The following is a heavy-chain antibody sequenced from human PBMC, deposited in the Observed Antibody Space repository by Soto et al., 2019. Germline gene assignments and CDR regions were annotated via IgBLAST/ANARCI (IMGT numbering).Heavy chain of an antibody. Sequence: EVQLVESGGGLVKPGGSLRLSCAASGLTFSNAWMSWVRQAPGKGLEWVGRIKSKTDGGTTDYAAPVKGRFTISRDDSKNTLYLQMNSLKTEDTAVYYCTTDTYYDFWSGSIFDHWGQGTLVTVSS. V-gene: IGHV3-15*01. CDR3: TTDTYYDFWSGSIFDH. CDR1: GLTFSNAW. D-gene: IGHD3-3*01. J-gene: IGHJ4*02. CDR2: IKSKTDGGTT.